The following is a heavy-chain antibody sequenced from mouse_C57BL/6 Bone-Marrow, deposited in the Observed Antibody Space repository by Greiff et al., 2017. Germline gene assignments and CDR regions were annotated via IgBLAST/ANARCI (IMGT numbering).Heavy chain of an antibody. V-gene: IGHV1-69*01. J-gene: IGHJ3*01. CDR1: GYTFTSYW. D-gene: IGHD2-4*01. CDR2: IDPSDSYT. Sequence: QVQLQQPGAELVMPGASVKLSCKASGYTFTSYWMHWVKQRPGQGLEWIGEIDPSDSYTNYNQKFKGKSTLTVDKSSSTAYMQLSSLTSEDSAVYYCARRGIYYDYYEFAYWGQGTLVTVSA. CDR3: ARRGIYYDYYEFAY.